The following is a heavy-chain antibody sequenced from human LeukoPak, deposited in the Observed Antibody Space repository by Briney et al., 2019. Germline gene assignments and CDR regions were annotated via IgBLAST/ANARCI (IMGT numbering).Heavy chain of an antibody. CDR2: ILSGGST. J-gene: IGHJ6*02. D-gene: IGHD2-2*01. Sequence: PSETLSLTCTVSGGSISSYYWSWIRQPPGKGLEWIGYILSGGSTNYNPSLKSRTTISLDTSKSQFSLTVSSVTAADTAVYYCARGVCTSSYCYAGDYGMDVWGQGTTVTVSS. CDR1: GGSISSYY. CDR3: ARGVCTSSYCYAGDYGMDV. V-gene: IGHV4-59*08.